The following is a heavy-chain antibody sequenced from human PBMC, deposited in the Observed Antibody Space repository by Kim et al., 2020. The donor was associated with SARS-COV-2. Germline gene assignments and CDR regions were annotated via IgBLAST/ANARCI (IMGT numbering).Heavy chain of an antibody. Sequence: SETLSLTCTVDSISSYYWSWLRQPPGERLEWIGHAHYREPPNNNPSLKSRVTMSIDASKNQFSLRLTSVTTADTAIYYCARSGGSWAGLFNWGQGILVTVSS. CDR1: SISSYY. CDR3: ARSGGSWAGLFN. CDR2: AHYREPP. D-gene: IGHD2-15*01. V-gene: IGHV4-59*01. J-gene: IGHJ1*01.